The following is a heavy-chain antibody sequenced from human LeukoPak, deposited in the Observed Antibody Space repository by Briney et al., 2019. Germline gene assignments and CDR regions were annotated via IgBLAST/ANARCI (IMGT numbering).Heavy chain of an antibody. CDR3: ARERRINMVRGLMMGAFDI. CDR2: IFFFGST. V-gene: IGHV4-59*01. CDR1: GGSISSYY. D-gene: IGHD3-10*01. Sequence: SETLPLICCVSGGSISSYYWSWIRQPPGKGLVWIVFIFFFGSTNYSPSLKSRVTISVDTSKNQFSLKLTSVSAADTAVYYCARERRINMVRGLMMGAFDIWGQGTIVTVSS. J-gene: IGHJ3*02.